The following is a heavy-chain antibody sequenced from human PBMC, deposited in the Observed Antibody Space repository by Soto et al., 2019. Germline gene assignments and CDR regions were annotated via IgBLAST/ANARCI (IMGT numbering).Heavy chain of an antibody. V-gene: IGHV1-8*01. D-gene: IGHD4-17*01. CDR2: MNPNSGNT. J-gene: IGHJ6*02. CDR3: ARGRVDYGDYEVYYYYYYGMDV. CDR1: GYTFTSYD. Sequence: ASVKVSCKASGYTFTSYDINWVRQATGQGLEWMGWMNPNSGNTGYAQKFQGRVTMTRNTSISTAYMELSSLRSEDTAVYYCARGRVDYGDYEVYYYYYYGMDVWGQGTTVTVSS.